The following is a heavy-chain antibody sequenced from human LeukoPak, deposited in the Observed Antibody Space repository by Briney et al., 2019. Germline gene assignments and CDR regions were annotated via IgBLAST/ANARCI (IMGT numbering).Heavy chain of an antibody. V-gene: IGHV4-59*01. D-gene: IGHD1-1*01. CDR1: GDSISSYY. CDR2: IYYSGNT. J-gene: IGHJ5*02. CDR3: ARLQSGIPNWFDP. Sequence: SETLSLTCTVSGDSISSYYWSLIRQPRGKGLEWIGYIYYSGNTNYNPSLKSRVTISVDTSKNQFSLKLSSVTAADTAVYYCARLQSGIPNWFDPWGQGTLVTVSS.